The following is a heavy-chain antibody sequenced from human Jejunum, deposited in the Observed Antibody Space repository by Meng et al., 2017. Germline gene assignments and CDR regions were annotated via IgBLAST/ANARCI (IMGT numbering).Heavy chain of an antibody. CDR2: IHQTGST. D-gene: IGHD2-21*01. CDR1: SGSFTGYY. J-gene: IGHJ5*01. V-gene: IGHV4-34*01. CDR3: ARYLWSRGLFDS. Sequence: QVPLQQWGAGLLKPSATLALTCTFYSGSFTGYYWSWVRQSPGKGLEWIGEIHQTGSTNYSPSLQSRVTISIDTSKNEFSLELRSVTAADTAVYYCARYLWSRGLFDSWGQGTLVTVSS.